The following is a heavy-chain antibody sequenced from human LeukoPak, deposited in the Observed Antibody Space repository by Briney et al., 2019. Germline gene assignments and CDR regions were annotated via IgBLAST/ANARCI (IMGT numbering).Heavy chain of an antibody. D-gene: IGHD1-26*01. CDR1: GFTFSSYS. V-gene: IGHV3-48*04. Sequence: GGSLRLSCAAFGFTFSSYSMNWVRQAPGKGLEWVSYISSSSSTIYYPASVKGRFTISRDNAKNSLYLQMNSLRAEDTAVYYCARDRSGSYSGHYFDYWGKGTLVTVSS. CDR3: ARDRSGSYSGHYFDY. J-gene: IGHJ4*02. CDR2: ISSSSSTI.